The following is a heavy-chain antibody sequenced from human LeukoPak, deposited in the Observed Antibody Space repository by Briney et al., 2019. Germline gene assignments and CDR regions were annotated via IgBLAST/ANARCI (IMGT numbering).Heavy chain of an antibody. CDR1: AFTFTTYT. CDR2: IASDTTYM. D-gene: IGHD3-22*01. CDR3: ARDYYDSSASATFDY. Sequence: GGSLRLSCEASAFTFTTYTVNWVRQAPGKGLEWVSSIASDTTYMKYADSVKGRFSVSRDNAKNSVFLEMKSLRADDTAVYFCARDYYDSSASATFDYWGRGTLVTVSS. V-gene: IGHV3-21*06. J-gene: IGHJ4*02.